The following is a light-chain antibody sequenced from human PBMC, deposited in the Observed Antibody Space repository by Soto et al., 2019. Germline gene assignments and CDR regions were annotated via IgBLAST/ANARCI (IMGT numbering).Light chain of an antibody. CDR3: QQYNNWPAIT. CDR2: GAS. CDR1: QSVRSN. J-gene: IGKJ5*01. Sequence: EVVMTQSPATLSLSPGERSTLCGRSSQSVRSNLAWYQQKPGQAPRLLIYGASNRVSGIPATFSGSGSGTEFTLTISSLQSEDFAVYYCQQYNNWPAITFGQGTRLEIK. V-gene: IGKV3D-15*01.